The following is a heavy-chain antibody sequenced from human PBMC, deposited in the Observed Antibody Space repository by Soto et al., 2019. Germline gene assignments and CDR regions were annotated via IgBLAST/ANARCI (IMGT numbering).Heavy chain of an antibody. V-gene: IGHV1-8*01. CDR1: GYTFTSYD. CDR3: ARGRIGGYWFDP. CDR2: MNPNSGNT. Sequence: ASVKVSCKTSGYTFTSYDLNWVRQATGQGLEWMGWMNPNSGNTGYAQKFQGRVTMTRITSTSTAYLELSSLRSEDTAVYYCARGRIGGYWFDPWGQGTLVTVSS. D-gene: IGHD3-16*01. J-gene: IGHJ5*02.